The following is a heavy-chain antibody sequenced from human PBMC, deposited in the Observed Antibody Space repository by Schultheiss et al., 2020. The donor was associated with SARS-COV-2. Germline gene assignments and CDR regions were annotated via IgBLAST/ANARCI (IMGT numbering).Heavy chain of an antibody. D-gene: IGHD1-26*01. CDR1: GGSFSGYY. Sequence: SETLSLTCAVYGGSFSGYYWGWIRKPPGKGLEWIGSIYYSGSTYYNPSLKSRVTISVDTSKNQFSLKLSSVTAADTAVYYCARGAKSGAFDIWGQGTMVTVSS. J-gene: IGHJ3*02. CDR3: ARGAKSGAFDI. V-gene: IGHV4-34*01. CDR2: IYYSGST.